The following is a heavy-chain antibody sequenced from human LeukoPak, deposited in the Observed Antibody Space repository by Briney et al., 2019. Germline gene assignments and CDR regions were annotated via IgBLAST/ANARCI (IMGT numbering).Heavy chain of an antibody. Sequence: ASVKVSCKASGYTFTSYYMHWVRQAPGQGLEWMGIINPSGGSTSYAQKFQGRVTMTRNTSISTAYMELSSLRSEDTAVYYCARAPLRGYDFWSGYYIWFDPWGQGTLVTVSS. CDR3: ARAPLRGYDFWSGYYIWFDP. J-gene: IGHJ5*02. D-gene: IGHD3-3*01. CDR1: GYTFTSYY. CDR2: INPSGGST. V-gene: IGHV1-46*01.